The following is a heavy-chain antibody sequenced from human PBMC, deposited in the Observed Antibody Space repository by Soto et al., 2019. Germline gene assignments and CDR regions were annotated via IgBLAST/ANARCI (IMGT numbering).Heavy chain of an antibody. J-gene: IGHJ3*02. D-gene: IGHD3-16*01. V-gene: IGHV1-58*01. CDR1: GFSFNSSA. Sequence: QVQLVQSGPEVKRPGTSVKVSCKASGFSFNSSAVQWVRQARGQRREWMGWVVVGSGNTNCAQRFQERLTITRDMSPGTAYMELRRLRSEDTAVYHCAAMRALTGGYALDIWGQGTKVTVSS. CDR3: AAMRALTGGYALDI. CDR2: VVVGSGNT.